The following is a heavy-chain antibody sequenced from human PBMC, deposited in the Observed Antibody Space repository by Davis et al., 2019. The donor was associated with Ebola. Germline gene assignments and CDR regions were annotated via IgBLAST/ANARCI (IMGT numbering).Heavy chain of an antibody. CDR1: GYTFTGYY. Sequence: AASVKVSCKASGYTFTGYYMHWVRQAPGQGLEWMGWINPNSGGTNYAQKFQGWVTMTRDTSISTAYMELSRLRSDDTAVYYCARDSSLYSNYLVGRGYYGMDVWGQGTTVTVSS. CDR3: ARDSSLYSNYLVGRGYYGMDV. V-gene: IGHV1-2*04. D-gene: IGHD4-11*01. CDR2: INPNSGGT. J-gene: IGHJ6*02.